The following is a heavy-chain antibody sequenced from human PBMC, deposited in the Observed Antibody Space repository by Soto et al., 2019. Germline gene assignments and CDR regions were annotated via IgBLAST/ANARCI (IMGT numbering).Heavy chain of an antibody. CDR2: IYYTGST. CDR3: ARVDRYYYFGMDV. V-gene: IGHV4-31*03. J-gene: IGHJ6*02. CDR1: GGSISSGGYY. Sequence: QVQLQESGPGLVKPSQTLSLTCTVSGGSISSGGYYWSWIRQHPGKGLEWIGNIYYTGSTYYNPSLTSRVFISVDTSKDQFSLKLTSVTAADTAVYYCARVDRYYYFGMDVWGQGTTVTVSS.